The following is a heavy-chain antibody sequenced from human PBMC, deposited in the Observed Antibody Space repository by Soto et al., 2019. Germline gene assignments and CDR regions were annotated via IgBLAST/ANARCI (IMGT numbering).Heavy chain of an antibody. CDR2: IYYSGST. V-gene: IGHV4-39*01. CDR1: GDSVSSTNYY. D-gene: IGHD3-22*01. J-gene: IGHJ4*02. Sequence: PSETLSLTCTVSGDSVSSTNYYWGWIRQPPGKGLEWIGYIYYSGSTYYNPSLKSRVTISVDTSKNQFSLKLSSVTAADTAVYSWASFSSGYYSSKFDYWGQGTLVTVPS. CDR3: ASFSSGYYSSKFDY.